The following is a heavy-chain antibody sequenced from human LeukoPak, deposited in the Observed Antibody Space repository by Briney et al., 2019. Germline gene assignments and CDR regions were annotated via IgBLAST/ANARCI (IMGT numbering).Heavy chain of an antibody. CDR2: IIPIFGTA. Sequence: SVKVSCKASGGTFSSYAISWVRQAPGQGLEWMGGIIPIFGTANYAQKFQGRVTITTDESTSTAYMELSSLRSEDTAGYYCAKENPHYDSSGYFYLWGQGTLVTVSS. CDR3: AKENPHYDSSGYFYL. V-gene: IGHV1-69*05. D-gene: IGHD3-22*01. J-gene: IGHJ5*02. CDR1: GGTFSSYA.